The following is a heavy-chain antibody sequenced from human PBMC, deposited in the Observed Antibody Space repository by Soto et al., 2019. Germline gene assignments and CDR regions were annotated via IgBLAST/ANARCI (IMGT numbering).Heavy chain of an antibody. V-gene: IGHV1-2*02. CDR3: ARDSIPTYYDFWSGYYVTWFDP. CDR1: GYTFSISG. D-gene: IGHD3-3*01. CDR2: ISANSGGT. Sequence: QVQLVQSGGEMKKPGASVKVSCKASGYTFSISGLIWVRQAPGEGLEWMGWISANSGGTNYAQKFQGRVTMTRDTSISTAYMELSRLRSDDTAVYYCARDSIPTYYDFWSGYYVTWFDPWGQGTLVTVSS. J-gene: IGHJ5*02.